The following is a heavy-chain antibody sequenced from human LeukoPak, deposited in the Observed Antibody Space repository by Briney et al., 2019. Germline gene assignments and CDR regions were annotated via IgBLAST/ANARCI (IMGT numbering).Heavy chain of an antibody. Sequence: PGGSLRISCEASGFTFSNYWMTWVRQAPRKGLEWVANIKQDGSDENYVDSVKGRFTISRDNGKNSLYLQMNSLRAEDTAVYYCARGGSDSDYWGQGTLVTVSS. J-gene: IGHJ4*02. V-gene: IGHV3-7*04. CDR1: GFTFSNYW. CDR2: IKQDGSDE. D-gene: IGHD6-6*01. CDR3: ARGGSDSDY.